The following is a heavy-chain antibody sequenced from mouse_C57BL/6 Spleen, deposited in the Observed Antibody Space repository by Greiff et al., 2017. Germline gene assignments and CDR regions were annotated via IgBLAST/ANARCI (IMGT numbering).Heavy chain of an antibody. CDR1: GYTFTSYW. Sequence: QVQLQQPGAELVRPGSSVKLSCKASGYTFTSYWMHWVKRRPIQGLEWIGNIDPSDSETHYNQKFKDKATLTVDKSSSTAYMQLSSLTSEDSAVYYCARDSNYDAMDYWGQGTSVTVSS. CDR2: IDPSDSET. CDR3: ARDSNYDAMDY. V-gene: IGHV1-52*01. J-gene: IGHJ4*01. D-gene: IGHD2-5*01.